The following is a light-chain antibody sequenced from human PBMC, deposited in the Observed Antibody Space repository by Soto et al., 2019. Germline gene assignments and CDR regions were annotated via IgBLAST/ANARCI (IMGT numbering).Light chain of an antibody. J-gene: IGKJ5*01. CDR2: DAS. CDR1: QSVSSY. V-gene: IGKV3-11*01. CDR3: QQRSNWPSIT. Sequence: EIVWTQSPATLSLSPEERATLSCRASQSVSSYLAWYQQKPGQAPRPLIYDASNRATGIPARVSGSGSGTDFILTTSSLELQDFAVYYCQQRSNWPSITFGQGTRLEIK.